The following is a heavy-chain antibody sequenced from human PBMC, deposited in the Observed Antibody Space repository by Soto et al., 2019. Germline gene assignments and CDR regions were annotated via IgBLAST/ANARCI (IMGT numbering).Heavy chain of an antibody. CDR3: ARSKGHVDTAMARDYYGMDV. J-gene: IGHJ6*02. Sequence: RGESLKISCKGSGYSFTSYWISWVRQMPGKGLEWMGRIDPSDSYTNYSPSFQGHVTISADKSISTAYLQWSSLKASDTAMYYCARSKGHVDTAMARDYYGMDVWGQGTTVTVSS. V-gene: IGHV5-10-1*01. CDR2: IDPSDSYT. D-gene: IGHD5-18*01. CDR1: GYSFTSYW.